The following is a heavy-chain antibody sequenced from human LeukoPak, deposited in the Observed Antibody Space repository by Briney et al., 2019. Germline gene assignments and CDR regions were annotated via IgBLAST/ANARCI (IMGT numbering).Heavy chain of an antibody. CDR1: GFTFSSYG. V-gene: IGHV3-33*01. CDR2: IWYDGSNK. CDR3: ARVRAAAGRPRDTRGAFDI. Sequence: PGRSLRLSCAASGFTFSSYGMHWVRQAPGKGLEWVAVIWYDGSNKYYADSVKGRFTISRDNSKNTLYLQMNSLRAEDTAVYYCARVRAAAGRPRDTRGAFDIWGQGTMVTVSS. J-gene: IGHJ3*02. D-gene: IGHD6-13*01.